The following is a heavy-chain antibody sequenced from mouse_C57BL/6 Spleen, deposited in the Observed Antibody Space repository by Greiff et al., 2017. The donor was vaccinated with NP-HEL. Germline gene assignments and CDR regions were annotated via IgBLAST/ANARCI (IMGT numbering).Heavy chain of an antibody. Sequence: QVQLQQPGAELVRPGSSVKLSCKASGYTFTSYWMDWVKQRPGQGLEWIGNIYPSDSETHYNQKFKDKATLTVDKSSSTAYMQLSSLTSEDSAVYYCASQIYYCLDYWGQGTTLTVSS. CDR3: ASQIYYCLDY. V-gene: IGHV1-61*01. J-gene: IGHJ2*01. CDR1: GYTFTSYW. D-gene: IGHD2-1*01. CDR2: IYPSDSET.